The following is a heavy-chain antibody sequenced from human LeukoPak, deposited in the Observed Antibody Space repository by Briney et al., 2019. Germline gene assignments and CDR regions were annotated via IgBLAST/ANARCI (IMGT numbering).Heavy chain of an antibody. CDR1: GGSFSGYY. V-gene: IGHV4-34*01. CDR2: INHSGST. Sequence: ASETLSLTCAVYGGSFSGYYWSWIRQPPGKGLEWIGEINHSGSTNYNPSLKSRVTISVDTSKNQFSLKLSSVTAADTAVYYCARASTISFAFDIWGQGTMVTVSS. D-gene: IGHD5/OR15-5a*01. CDR3: ARASTISFAFDI. J-gene: IGHJ3*02.